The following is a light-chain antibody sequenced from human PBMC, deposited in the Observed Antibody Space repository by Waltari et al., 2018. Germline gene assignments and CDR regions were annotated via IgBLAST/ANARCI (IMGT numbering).Light chain of an antibody. CDR3: QTGGHGTWV. V-gene: IGLV4-69*01. Sequence: QLVLTQSPSASASLGASVKLTCTLSSGHSSNVIAWLQQQPEKGPRNLMKVNSDGSHSKGDKLPVRFSGSSSGAEHYLTISSLQAEDEADYYCQTGGHGTWVFGGGTKLTVL. J-gene: IGLJ3*02. CDR2: VNSDGSH. CDR1: SGHSSNV.